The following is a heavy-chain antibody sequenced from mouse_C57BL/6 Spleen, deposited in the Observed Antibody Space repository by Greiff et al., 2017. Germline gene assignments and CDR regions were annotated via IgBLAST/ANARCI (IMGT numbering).Heavy chain of an antibody. D-gene: IGHD3-1*01. Sequence: EVQVVESGGGLVQSGRSLRLSCATSGFTFSDFYMEWVRQAPGKGLEWIAASRNKANDYTTEYSASVKGRFIVSRDTSQSILYLQMNALRAEDTAIYYCARDAGLYAMDYWGQGTSVTVSS. CDR1: GFTFSDFY. CDR3: ARDAGLYAMDY. V-gene: IGHV7-1*01. J-gene: IGHJ4*01. CDR2: SRNKANDYTT.